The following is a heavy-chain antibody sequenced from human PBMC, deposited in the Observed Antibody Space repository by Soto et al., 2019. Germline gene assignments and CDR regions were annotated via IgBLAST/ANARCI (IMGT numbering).Heavy chain of an antibody. D-gene: IGHD3-10*01. CDR2: IIPILGLQ. V-gene: IGHV1-69*02. CDR3: ARPRAESGSYFWFDP. Sequence: QVQLVQSGAEVKKPGSSVKVSCKASGGTLSSYPISWVRQAPGQGLEWMGSIIPILGLQNYAEKFQGRLTITADKATTTAYMELSSLRAEDTGVYYCARPRAESGSYFWFDPWGQGTLVTVSS. CDR1: GGTLSSYP. J-gene: IGHJ5*02.